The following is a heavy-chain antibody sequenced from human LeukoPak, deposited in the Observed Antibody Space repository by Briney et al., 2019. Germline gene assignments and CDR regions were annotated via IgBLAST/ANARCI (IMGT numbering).Heavy chain of an antibody. J-gene: IGHJ4*02. V-gene: IGHV3-73*01. D-gene: IGHD2-8*02. CDR1: GFSLSASA. CDR2: IRNKANSYAT. CDR3: TSGPDYFDY. Sequence: GGSLKLSCAASGFSLSASAMHWVRQASGKGLEWVGRIRNKANSYATAYAASVKGRFTISRDDSKNTAYLQMNSLKTEDTAVYYCTSGPDYFDYWGQGTLVTVSS.